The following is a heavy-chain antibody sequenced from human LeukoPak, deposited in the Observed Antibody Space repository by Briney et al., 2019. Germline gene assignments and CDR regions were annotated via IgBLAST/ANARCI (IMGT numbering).Heavy chain of an antibody. J-gene: IGHJ4*02. V-gene: IGHV3-23*01. CDR1: GFTFGSYA. Sequence: GGSLRLSCAASGFTFGSYAMNWVRQAPGKGLEWVSVITGSGDYTHYADSVKGRFTISRDNSKNTLYLQLNSLRAEDTAVYYCAREQPGDFDYWGQGILVAVSS. CDR3: AREQPGDFDY. CDR2: ITGSGDYT. D-gene: IGHD3-16*01.